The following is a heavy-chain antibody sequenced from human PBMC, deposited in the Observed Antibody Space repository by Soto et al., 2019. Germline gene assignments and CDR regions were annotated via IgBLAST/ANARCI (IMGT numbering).Heavy chain of an antibody. CDR2: IYSSGST. D-gene: IGHD5-18*01. J-gene: IGHJ4*02. CDR1: GFTVSNNY. V-gene: IGHV3-53*01. Sequence: EVQLVESGGGLIQPGGSLRLSCAASGFTVSNNYMTWVRQAPGKGLEWVSFIYSSGSTYYADSVKGRFTISRDNFKNTLHLQMNSLRAEDTAVYYCARGYSYTQPVFDYWGLGTLVTVSS. CDR3: ARGYSYTQPVFDY.